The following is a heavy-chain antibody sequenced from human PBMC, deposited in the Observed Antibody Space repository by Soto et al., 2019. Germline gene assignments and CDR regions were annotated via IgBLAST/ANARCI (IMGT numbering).Heavy chain of an antibody. CDR1: GFTFSSYG. CDR3: ARDRTGTTAYYFDY. D-gene: IGHD1-7*01. J-gene: IGHJ4*02. Sequence: PGGSLRLSCAASGFTFSSYGMHWVRQAPGKGLEWVAVIWYDGSNKYYADSVKGRFTISRDNSKNTLYLQMNSLRAEDTAVYYCARDRTGTTAYYFDYWGQGTLVTVSS. CDR2: IWYDGSNK. V-gene: IGHV3-33*01.